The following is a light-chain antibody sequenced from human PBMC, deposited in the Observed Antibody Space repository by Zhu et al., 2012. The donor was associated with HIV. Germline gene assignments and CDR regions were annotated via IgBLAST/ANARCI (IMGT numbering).Light chain of an antibody. CDR2: DAS. CDR3: QQRSNWPLT. V-gene: IGKV3-15*01. CDR1: QNIRSS. Sequence: EIVVTQSPATLSVSPGERATLSCRASQNIRSSLAWYQQKPGQAPRLLIYDASTRASGIPVRFSGSGSGTEFTLTITSLQSEDFAIYYCQQRSNWPLTFGGGTKVEIK. J-gene: IGKJ4*01.